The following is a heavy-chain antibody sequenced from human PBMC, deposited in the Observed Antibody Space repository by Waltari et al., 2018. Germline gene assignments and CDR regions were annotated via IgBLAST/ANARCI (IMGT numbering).Heavy chain of an antibody. CDR1: GVSITSNRHY. CDR3: ATYIGASVGTAAFDV. Sequence: QLQLQESGPRLARPSETLSLICRVSGVSITSNRHYWAGIRQSPGQGLEWIGTVSYSGTTYISPSLKSRVSVSRDTSKNQVSLILGSVTAADMAVYYCATYIGASVGTAAFDVWGQGTMVTVSS. J-gene: IGHJ3*01. CDR2: VSYSGTT. V-gene: IGHV4-39*01. D-gene: IGHD5-12*01.